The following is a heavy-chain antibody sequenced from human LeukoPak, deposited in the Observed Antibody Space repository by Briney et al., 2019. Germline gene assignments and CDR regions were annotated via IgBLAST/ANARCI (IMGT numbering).Heavy chain of an antibody. CDR2: IIPIFGTA. J-gene: IGHJ4*02. V-gene: IGHV1-69*13. CDR1: GGTFSSYA. Sequence: SVKVSCKASGGTFSSYAISWVRQAPGQGLEWMGGIIPIFGTANYAQKFQGRVTITADESTSTAYMELRRLTSDDTAVYYCARERFDGFDYWGQGTLVTVSS. CDR3: ARERFDGFDY. D-gene: IGHD3-9*01.